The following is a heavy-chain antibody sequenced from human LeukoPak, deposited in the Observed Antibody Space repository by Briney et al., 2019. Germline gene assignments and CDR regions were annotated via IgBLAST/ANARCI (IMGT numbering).Heavy chain of an antibody. CDR3: ASWGIPGVARTLLDLDY. Sequence: QPGGSLRLSCAASGFTFSSYWMHWVRQAPGKGLVWVSRINSDGSSTSYADSVKGRFTISRDNAKNTLYLQMNSLRAEDTAVYYCASWGIPGVARTLLDLDYWGQGTLVTVSS. CDR1: GFTFSSYW. CDR2: INSDGSST. J-gene: IGHJ4*02. V-gene: IGHV3-74*01. D-gene: IGHD3-16*01.